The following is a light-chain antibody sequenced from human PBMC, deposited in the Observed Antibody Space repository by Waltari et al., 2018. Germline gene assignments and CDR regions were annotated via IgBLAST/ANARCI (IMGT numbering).Light chain of an antibody. J-gene: IGKJ3*01. CDR2: KAS. CDR1: QTIGHW. V-gene: IGKV1-5*03. Sequence: DIQMTQSPSTLSASVGDRVTITCRASQTIGHWLAWYQQKPGKAPTLLIYKASSLQRGVPSRFSGSGSGTEFTLTISSLQPYDFATYYCQQYNSYSFTFGPGTTVDIK. CDR3: QQYNSYSFT.